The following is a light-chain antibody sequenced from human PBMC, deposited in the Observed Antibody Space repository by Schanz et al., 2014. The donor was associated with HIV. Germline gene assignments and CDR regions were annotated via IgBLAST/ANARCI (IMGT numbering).Light chain of an antibody. V-gene: IGLV3-1*01. J-gene: IGLJ1*01. Sequence: SYELTQPPSVSVSPRQTASITCSGDKLGDKYTCWYQQRPGQSPVLVIYQDFKRPSGVPDRFSGSKSGTSASLAISGLQSEDEADYYCAAWDGSLNGYVFGTGTKLTVL. CDR3: AAWDGSLNGYV. CDR1: KLGDKY. CDR2: QDF.